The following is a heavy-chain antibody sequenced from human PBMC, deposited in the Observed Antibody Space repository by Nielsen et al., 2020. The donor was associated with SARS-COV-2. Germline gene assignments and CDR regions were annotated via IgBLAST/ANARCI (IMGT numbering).Heavy chain of an antibody. CDR3: ARGDIVEVDY. Sequence: SETLSLTCTVSGGSISSYYWSWIRQPPGKGLEWIGEINHSGSTNYNPSLKSRVTISVDTSKNQFSLKLSSVTAADTAVYYCARGDIVEVDYWGQGTLVTVPS. CDR1: GGSISSYY. V-gene: IGHV4-34*01. CDR2: INHSGST. J-gene: IGHJ4*02. D-gene: IGHD2-15*01.